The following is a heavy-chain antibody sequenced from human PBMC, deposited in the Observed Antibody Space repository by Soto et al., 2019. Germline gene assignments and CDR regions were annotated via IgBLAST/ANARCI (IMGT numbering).Heavy chain of an antibody. D-gene: IGHD3-10*01. Sequence: GGSLRLSCAASGFTFSSYAMSWVRQAPGKGLEWVSAISGSGGSTYYADSVKGRFTISRDNSKNTLYLQMNSLRAEDTAVYYCAKGELRVWGVTTRYYYGMDVWGQGTTVTVSS. CDR2: ISGSGGST. CDR1: GFTFSSYA. CDR3: AKGELRVWGVTTRYYYGMDV. J-gene: IGHJ6*02. V-gene: IGHV3-23*01.